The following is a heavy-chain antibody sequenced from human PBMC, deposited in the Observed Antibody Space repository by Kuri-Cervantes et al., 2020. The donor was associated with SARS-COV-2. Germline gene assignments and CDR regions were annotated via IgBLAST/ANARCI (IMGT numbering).Heavy chain of an antibody. V-gene: IGHV4-34*01. CDR2: INHSGST. CDR3: ARVYGDYVWGSYRLPEGYFDY. CDR1: GGSFSGYY. D-gene: IGHD3-16*02. J-gene: IGHJ4*02. Sequence: GSLRLSCAVYGGSFSGYYWIWIRKPPGKGLEWIGEINHSGSTNYNPSLKSRVTIPVDTSKNQFSLKLSSVTAADTAVYYCARVYGDYVWGSYRLPEGYFDYWGQGTLVTVSS.